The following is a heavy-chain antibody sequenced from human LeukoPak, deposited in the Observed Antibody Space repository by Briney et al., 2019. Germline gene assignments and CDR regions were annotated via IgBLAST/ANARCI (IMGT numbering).Heavy chain of an antibody. V-gene: IGHV5-51*01. Sequence: GESLKISCKGSGYSFTSYWIGWVRQMPGKGLEWMGIIYPGDSDTRYSPSFQGQVTISADKSISTAYQQWSSLKASDTAMYYCATHTYYYGSGSYGPHDAFDIWGQGTMVTVSS. J-gene: IGHJ3*02. CDR3: ATHTYYYGSGSYGPHDAFDI. CDR1: GYSFTSYW. CDR2: IYPGDSDT. D-gene: IGHD3-10*01.